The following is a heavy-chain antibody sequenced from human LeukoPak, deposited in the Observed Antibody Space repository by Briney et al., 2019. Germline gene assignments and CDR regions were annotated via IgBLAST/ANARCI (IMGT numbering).Heavy chain of an antibody. V-gene: IGHV4-4*07. CDR2: IYISGDT. Sequence: SETLSLICTVSGGSISSHYWSWIRQPAGKGLEWIGRIYISGDTDYNPSLKSRVTMSVDTSKNQFFLKLSSVTAADTAVYYCARDQRAYYHMDVWGKGTTVTVSS. CDR3: ARDQRAYYHMDV. J-gene: IGHJ6*03. CDR1: GGSISSHY.